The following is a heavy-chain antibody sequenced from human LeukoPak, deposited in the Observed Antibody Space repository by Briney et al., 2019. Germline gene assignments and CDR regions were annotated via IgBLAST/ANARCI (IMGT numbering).Heavy chain of an antibody. V-gene: IGHV4-30-4*01. J-gene: IGHJ5*02. Sequence: SETLSLTCSVSGDSISSGDYYWSWIRQTPGRGLEWIGNIHHSGTTYSNPSLKSQVTMSLDTSKNQFSLNLTSVTAADTAVYYCVRGKAFEPRGQGALVTVSS. CDR1: GDSISSGDYY. CDR2: IHHSGTT. CDR3: VRGKAFEP.